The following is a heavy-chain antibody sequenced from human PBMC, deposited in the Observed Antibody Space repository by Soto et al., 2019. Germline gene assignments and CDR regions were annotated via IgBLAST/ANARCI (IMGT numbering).Heavy chain of an antibody. CDR2: INHSGST. CDR1: GGSICSYD. V-gene: IGHV4-34*01. D-gene: IGHD2-8*02. Sequence: PSETLSLTCTVSGGSICSYDWTWIRQPPGTGLEWIGEINHSGSTNYNPSLKSRVTISVDTSKKQFSLKLTSVTAADTAVYYCARDKITGLFDYWGQGTLATVS. J-gene: IGHJ4*02. CDR3: ARDKITGLFDY.